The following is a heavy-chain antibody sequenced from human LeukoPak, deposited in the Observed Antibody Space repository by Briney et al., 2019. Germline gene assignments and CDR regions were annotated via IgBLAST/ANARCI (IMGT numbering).Heavy chain of an antibody. J-gene: IGHJ4*02. CDR2: IYYSGST. CDR3: ARAPYYYGSGSYYLDY. V-gene: IGHV4-59*01. D-gene: IGHD3-10*01. CDR1: GGSISSYY. Sequence: SETLSLTCTVSGGSISSYYWSWIRHPPGKGLEWIWYIYYSGSTNYNPSLKSRVTISVDTSKNQFSLKLSSVTAADTAVYYCARAPYYYGSGSYYLDYWGQGTLVTVSS.